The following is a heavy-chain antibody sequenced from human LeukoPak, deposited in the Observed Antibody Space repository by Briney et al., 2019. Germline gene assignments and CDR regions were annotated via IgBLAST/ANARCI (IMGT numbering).Heavy chain of an antibody. V-gene: IGHV3-23*01. D-gene: IGHD3-16*02. J-gene: IGHJ6*02. CDR2: ISYSGANS. Sequence: GGSLRLSCAASGFTFSGSAMSWVRQAPGEGLEWVSLISYSGANSYYTDSVRGRFTISRDNSKDTLFLQMNSLRAEDTAIYYCARDMQLSTWGQGTTVTVSS. CDR3: ARDMQLST. CDR1: GFTFSGSA.